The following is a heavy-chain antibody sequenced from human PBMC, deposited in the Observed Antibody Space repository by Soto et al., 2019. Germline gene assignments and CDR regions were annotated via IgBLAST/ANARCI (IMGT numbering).Heavy chain of an antibody. Sequence: ASVKVSCKVSGYTLTELSMHWVRQAPGKGLEWMGGFDPEDGETIYAQKFQGRVTMTEDTSTDTAYMELSSLRSEDTAVYYCAADKAVKQGRGGFVLRSVADWDKGTLVTVSS. V-gene: IGHV1-24*01. D-gene: IGHD7-27*01. J-gene: IGHJ4*02. CDR3: AADKAVKQGRGGFVLRSVAD. CDR2: FDPEDGET. CDR1: GYTLTELS.